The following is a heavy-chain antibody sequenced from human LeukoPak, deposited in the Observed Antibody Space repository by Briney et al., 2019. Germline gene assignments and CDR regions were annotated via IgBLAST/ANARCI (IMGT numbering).Heavy chain of an antibody. CDR3: VGGAVYYFDC. CDR2: IRNKANSYTT. CDR1: GFTFSDHY. Sequence: GGSLRLSCAASGFTFSDHYMDWVRQAPGKGLEWVGRIRNKANSYTTEYAASVKGRFTVSRDNSKTSLYLQMNSLKTEDTAVYYCVGGAVYYFDCWGQGTLVTVSS. J-gene: IGHJ4*02. V-gene: IGHV3-72*01.